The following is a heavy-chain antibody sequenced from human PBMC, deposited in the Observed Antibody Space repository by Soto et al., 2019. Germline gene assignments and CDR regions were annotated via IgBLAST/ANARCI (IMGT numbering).Heavy chain of an antibody. CDR1: GFTFSSYS. J-gene: IGHJ4*02. CDR3: AREFKVPSLAAADHFDY. D-gene: IGHD6-13*01. Sequence: GGSLRLSCAASGFTFSSYSMNWVRQAPGKGLEWVSSISSSSSYIYYADSVKGRFTISRDNAKNSPYLQMNSLRAEDTAVYYCAREFKVPSLAAADHFDYWGQGTLVTVSS. CDR2: ISSSSSYI. V-gene: IGHV3-21*01.